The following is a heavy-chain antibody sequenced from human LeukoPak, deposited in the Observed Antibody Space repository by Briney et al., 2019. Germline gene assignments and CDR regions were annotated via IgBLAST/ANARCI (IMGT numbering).Heavy chain of an antibody. Sequence: GGSLRLSCAGSGFTFSSYWMHWVRQAPGKGLVWVSRIKSDGSSTSYADSVKGRFTIARDNAKNTLSLQMNSLRGEDTAVYYCAKSVTGTVDWGQGTLVTVSS. J-gene: IGHJ4*02. CDR1: GFTFSSYW. D-gene: IGHD6-19*01. V-gene: IGHV3-74*01. CDR2: IKSDGSST. CDR3: AKSVTGTVD.